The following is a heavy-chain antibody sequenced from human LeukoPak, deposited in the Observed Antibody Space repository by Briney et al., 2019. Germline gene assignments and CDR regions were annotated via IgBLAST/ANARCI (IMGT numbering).Heavy chain of an antibody. D-gene: IGHD5-18*01. CDR1: GFIFHNYR. V-gene: IGHV3-7*03. Sequence: TGGSLRFSCVAYGFIFHNYRMSWVRKAQGKGLEWVANIKQLDSGKYYVDSVKGRFTISRDNAKNSLYLQMNSLRAEDTAVDYCTRGGSGYSYGPSHYWGQGTLVTVSS. CDR2: IKQLDSGK. CDR3: TRGGSGYSYGPSHY. J-gene: IGHJ4*02.